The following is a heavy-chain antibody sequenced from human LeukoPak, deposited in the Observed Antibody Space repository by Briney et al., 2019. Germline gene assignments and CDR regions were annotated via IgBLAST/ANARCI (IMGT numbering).Heavy chain of an antibody. CDR3: AKGKAVAGTFRAFDI. CDR1: GFSFSSYG. D-gene: IGHD6-19*01. J-gene: IGHJ3*02. V-gene: IGHV3-30*18. CDR2: ESYDESNK. Sequence: PGGSLRLSCAASGFSFSSYGMHWVRQAPGKGLEWVAVESYDESNKYYADSVKGRFTISRDNSKNTLYLQMNSLRAEDTALYYCAKGKAVAGTFRAFDIWGQGTMVTVSS.